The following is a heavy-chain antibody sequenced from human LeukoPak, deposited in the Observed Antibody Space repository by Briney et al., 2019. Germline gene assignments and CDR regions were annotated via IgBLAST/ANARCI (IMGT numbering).Heavy chain of an antibody. D-gene: IGHD7-27*01. CDR3: ARDFLGISSSDAFDI. CDR1: GGTFSSYA. J-gene: IGHJ3*02. CDR2: IIPIFGTA. V-gene: IGHV1-69*13. Sequence: SAKVSCKASGGTFSSYAISWVRQAPGQGLEWMGGIIPIFGTANYAQKFQGRVTITADESTSTAYMELSSLRSEDTAVYYCARDFLGISSSDAFDIWGQGTMVTVSS.